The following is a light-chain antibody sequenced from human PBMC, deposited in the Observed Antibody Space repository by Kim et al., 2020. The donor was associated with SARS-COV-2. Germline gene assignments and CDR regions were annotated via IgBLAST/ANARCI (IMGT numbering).Light chain of an antibody. V-gene: IGKV6-21*01. J-gene: IGKJ4*01. CDR2: FAS. CDR3: HQTANLPLT. CDR1: QSIGSK. Sequence: SVTPKEKVTITCRASQSIGSKLQWYQQKPGQSPKLLITFASQSFSGVPSRFSGSGTGTDFTLTISSLEAEDAAVYYCHQTANLPLTFGGGTKLEIK.